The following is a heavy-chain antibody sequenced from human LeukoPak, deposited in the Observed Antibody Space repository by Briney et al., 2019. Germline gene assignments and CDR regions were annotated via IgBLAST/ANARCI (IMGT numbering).Heavy chain of an antibody. CDR3: AREGSNSGWYYFDY. Sequence: ASVKVSCKASGYTSTSYGINWVRQAPGQGLEWMGRISSYNGNTSFAQKLQGRVTMTTDTSTSTAYMEVRSLRSDDTAVYYCAREGSNSGWYYFDYWGQGTLVAVSS. D-gene: IGHD6-19*01. CDR1: GYTSTSYG. CDR2: ISSYNGNT. V-gene: IGHV1-18*01. J-gene: IGHJ4*02.